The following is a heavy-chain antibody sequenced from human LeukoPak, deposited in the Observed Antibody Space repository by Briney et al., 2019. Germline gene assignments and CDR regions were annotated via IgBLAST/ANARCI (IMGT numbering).Heavy chain of an antibody. J-gene: IGHJ3*02. CDR3: AKDLSWWHGQREAFDI. V-gene: IGHV3-23*01. CDR1: AFTFSSYA. Sequence: SGGSLRLSCAASAFTFSSYAMSWVRQAPGKGLEWVSTISGSGGNTYYADSVKGRFTISRDNSKNTLYLQMNSLRAEDTAVYYCAKDLSWWHGQREAFDIWGQGTMVTVSS. D-gene: IGHD2-15*01. CDR2: ISGSGGNT.